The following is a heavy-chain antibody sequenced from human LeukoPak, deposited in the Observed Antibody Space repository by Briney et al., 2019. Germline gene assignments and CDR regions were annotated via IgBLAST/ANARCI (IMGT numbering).Heavy chain of an antibody. V-gene: IGHV3-33*01. Sequence: GGSLRLSCAASGFTFSSYGMHWVRQAPGKGLEWVAVIWYDGSNKYYADSVKGRFTISRDNSKNTLYLQVNSLRAEDTAVYYCARDLKYLSSSLDNWGQGTLVTVSS. J-gene: IGHJ4*02. CDR1: GFTFSSYG. D-gene: IGHD6-13*01. CDR3: ARDLKYLSSSLDN. CDR2: IWYDGSNK.